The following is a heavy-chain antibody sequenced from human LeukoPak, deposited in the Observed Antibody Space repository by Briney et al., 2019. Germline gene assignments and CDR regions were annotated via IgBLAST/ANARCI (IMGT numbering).Heavy chain of an antibody. CDR1: GFTFSSYS. CDR3: ARDLRLAAAGKGVRYYFDY. J-gene: IGHJ4*02. D-gene: IGHD6-13*01. Sequence: GGSLRLSCAASGFTFSSYSMNWVRQAPGKGLEWVSSISSSSSYIYYADSVKGRFTISRDNAKNSLYLQMNSLRAEDTAVYYCARDLRLAAAGKGVRYYFDYWGQGTLVTVSS. CDR2: ISSSSSYI. V-gene: IGHV3-21*01.